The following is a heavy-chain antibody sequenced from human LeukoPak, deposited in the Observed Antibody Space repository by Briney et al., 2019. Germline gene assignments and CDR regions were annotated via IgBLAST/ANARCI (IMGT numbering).Heavy chain of an antibody. J-gene: IGHJ4*02. D-gene: IGHD3-22*01. CDR1: GYSISTGYF. CDR2: IHYSGTT. V-gene: IGHV4-38-2*02. CDR3: ARDGAVSGYSFDY. Sequence: ASETLSLTCSVSGYSISTGYFWVWIRQPPGKGLEWIGNIHYSGTTYYNPSLNSRVAISVDTSKNQISLNLSSVTAADTAIYYCARDGAVSGYSFDYWGQGTLVSVS.